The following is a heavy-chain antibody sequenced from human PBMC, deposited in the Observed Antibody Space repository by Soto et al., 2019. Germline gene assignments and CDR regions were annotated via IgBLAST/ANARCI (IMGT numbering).Heavy chain of an antibody. CDR3: ARGIVVVPAAPFDP. Sequence: GSLRLSCAASGFTFSSYAMHWVRQAPGKGLEYVSAISSNGDSTYYANSVKGRFTISRDNSKNTLYLQLGSLRADDMAVDYCARGIVVVPAAPFDPWGQGTLVTVSS. V-gene: IGHV3-64*01. D-gene: IGHD2-2*01. J-gene: IGHJ5*02. CDR2: ISSNGDST. CDR1: GFTFSSYA.